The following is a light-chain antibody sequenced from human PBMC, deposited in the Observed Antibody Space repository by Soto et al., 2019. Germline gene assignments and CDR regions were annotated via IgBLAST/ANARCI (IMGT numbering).Light chain of an antibody. Sequence: VLTLSPSTLSVFPGERATLSCRASQSVATNLAWYQQRPGQAPRLLIYGASKRAIGLPARFSGSGSGTEFTLTITSLQSEDFAVYYCQQYNKWPQPFGQGTKVDTK. CDR3: QQYNKWPQP. V-gene: IGKV3-15*01. CDR2: GAS. CDR1: QSVATN. J-gene: IGKJ1*01.